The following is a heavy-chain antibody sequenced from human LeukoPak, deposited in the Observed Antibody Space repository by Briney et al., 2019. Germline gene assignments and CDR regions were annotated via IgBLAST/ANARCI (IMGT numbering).Heavy chain of an antibody. V-gene: IGHV3-21*01. Sequence: GRSLRLSCAASGFTFSSYSMNWVRQAPGKGLEWVSSISSSSSYIYYADSVKGRFTISRDNAKNSLYLQMNSLRAEDTAVYYCARDHSLGSHFDYWGQGTLVTVSS. CDR2: ISSSSSYI. J-gene: IGHJ4*02. D-gene: IGHD3-16*01. CDR1: GFTFSSYS. CDR3: ARDHSLGSHFDY.